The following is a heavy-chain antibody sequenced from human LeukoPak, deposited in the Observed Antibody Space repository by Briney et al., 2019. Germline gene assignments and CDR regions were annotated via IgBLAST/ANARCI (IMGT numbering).Heavy chain of an antibody. CDR3: ARIRRFPNWFDP. D-gene: IGHD2-21*01. CDR1: GFTLSSYA. CDR2: ISGSGGST. Sequence: GGSLRLSCAASGFTLSSYAMSWVRQAPGKGLEWVSTISGSGGSTNYADSVKGRFTISRDNSKNTLYLQMNSLRAEDTAVYYCARIRRFPNWFDPWGQGTLVTVSS. J-gene: IGHJ5*02. V-gene: IGHV3-23*01.